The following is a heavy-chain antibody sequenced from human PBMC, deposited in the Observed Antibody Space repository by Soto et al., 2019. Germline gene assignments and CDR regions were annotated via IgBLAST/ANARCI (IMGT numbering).Heavy chain of an antibody. D-gene: IGHD2-2*01. CDR3: ARGIGYCISTSGYSDPWFDP. CDR1: GGSISSGDYY. CDR2: IYYSGST. J-gene: IGHJ5*02. V-gene: IGHV4-30-4*01. Sequence: SETLSLTCTVSGGSISSGDYYWSWIRQPPGKGLEWIGYIYYSGSTYYNPSLKSRVTISVDTSKNQFSLKLSSVTAADTAVYYCARGIGYCISTSGYSDPWFDPWGQGTLVTVSS.